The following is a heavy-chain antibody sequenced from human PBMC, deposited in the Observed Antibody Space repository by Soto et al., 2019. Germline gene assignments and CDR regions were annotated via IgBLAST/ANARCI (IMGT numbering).Heavy chain of an antibody. CDR3: ERRSSYDILTGYATPYYYYYCMDV. V-gene: IGHV1-69*06. D-gene: IGHD3-9*01. J-gene: IGHJ6*02. CDR1: GGTFSSYA. CDR2: IIPIFGTA. Sequence: QVQLVQSGAEVKKPGSSVKVSCKASGGTFSSYAISWVRQAPGQGLEWMGGIIPIFGTANYAQKFQGRVTITADKSTSTAYMELSSLRSEHTAVYYCERRSSYDILTGYATPYYYYYCMDVWGQGTTVTVSS.